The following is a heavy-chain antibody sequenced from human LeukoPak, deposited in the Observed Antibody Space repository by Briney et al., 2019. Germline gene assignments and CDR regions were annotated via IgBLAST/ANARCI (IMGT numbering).Heavy chain of an antibody. J-gene: IGHJ5*02. D-gene: IGHD3-3*01. Sequence: ASVKVSCKVSGYTLTELSMHWVRQAPGQGLEWMGIINPSGGSTSYAQKFQGRVTMTRDTSTSTVYMELSSLRSEDTAVYYCARGILEWLSDHNNWFDPWGQGTLVTVSS. CDR2: INPSGGST. V-gene: IGHV1-46*01. CDR1: GYTLTELS. CDR3: ARGILEWLSDHNNWFDP.